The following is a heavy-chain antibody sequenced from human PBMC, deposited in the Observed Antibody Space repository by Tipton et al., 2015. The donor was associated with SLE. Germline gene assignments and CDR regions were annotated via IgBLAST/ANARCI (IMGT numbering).Heavy chain of an antibody. CDR3: ARDRGISSSSGIFYYYGMDD. D-gene: IGHD6-6*01. Sequence: TLSLTCTVSGDSIGRYFWSWIRQSPGKGLEWIGSVYYSGSTNYNPSLESRVSISVQTSKNQVSLTLSSVTAADTAVYYCARDRGISSSSGIFYYYGMDDWGQGTTVTVSS. J-gene: IGHJ6*02. V-gene: IGHV4-59*01. CDR2: VYYSGST. CDR1: GDSIGRYF.